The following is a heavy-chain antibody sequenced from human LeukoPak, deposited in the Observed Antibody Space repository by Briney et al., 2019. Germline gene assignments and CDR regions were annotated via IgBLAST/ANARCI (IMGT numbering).Heavy chain of an antibody. V-gene: IGHV3-30*18. CDR2: ISYDGSNK. J-gene: IGHJ4*02. Sequence: GGSLRLSCAASGFTFSSYGMHWVRQAPGKGLEWVAVISYDGSNKYYADSVKGRFTISRDNSKNTLYLQMNSLRAEDTAVYYCAKDVYGDYWGYYFDYWGQGTLVTVSS. CDR1: GFTFSSYG. CDR3: AKDVYGDYWGYYFDY. D-gene: IGHD4-17*01.